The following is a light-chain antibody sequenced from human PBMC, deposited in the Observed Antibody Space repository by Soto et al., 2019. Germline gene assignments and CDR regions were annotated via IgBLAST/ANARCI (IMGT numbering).Light chain of an antibody. J-gene: IGKJ3*01. Sequence: EIVLTQSPGTLSLSPGERATLSCRPSQSLAGRYLAWYQQKPGQAPRLLIYGASSRATDIPDRFSGSGSGTDFTLTITRLEPEDDEVYFCQQGYTFGPGTKVDIK. V-gene: IGKV3-20*01. CDR1: QSLAGRY. CDR2: GAS. CDR3: QQGYT.